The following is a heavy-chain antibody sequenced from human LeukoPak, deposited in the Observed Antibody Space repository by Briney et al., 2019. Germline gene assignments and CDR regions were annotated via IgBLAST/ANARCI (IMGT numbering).Heavy chain of an antibody. Sequence: GGSLRLSCAASGFSLSNYWMNWVRQSPGKGLEWVAYIEQNGIQRSYVDSVNGRFSISRDSAKNLLFLQMSSLRAEDTAIYYCARRPPPHSGISWLDYWGQGTLVTVSS. J-gene: IGHJ4*02. V-gene: IGHV3-7*01. CDR3: ARRPPPHSGISWLDY. D-gene: IGHD6-13*01. CDR2: IEQNGIQR. CDR1: GFSLSNYW.